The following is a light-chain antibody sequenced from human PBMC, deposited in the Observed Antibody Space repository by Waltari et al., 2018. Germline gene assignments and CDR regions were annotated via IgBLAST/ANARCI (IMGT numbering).Light chain of an antibody. CDR3: QQYYSTHKT. CDR1: QSVLVSSNSKNF. Sequence: DIVMTQSPDSLAVSLGERATINCKSSQSVLVSSNSKNFLAWYQQKPGQSPKLLMHWASTRQYGVPDRFSGSGSWTDVTLTINTLQGEDVAVYYCQQYYSTHKTLGKGKKVEIK. V-gene: IGKV4-1*01. J-gene: IGKJ1*01. CDR2: WAS.